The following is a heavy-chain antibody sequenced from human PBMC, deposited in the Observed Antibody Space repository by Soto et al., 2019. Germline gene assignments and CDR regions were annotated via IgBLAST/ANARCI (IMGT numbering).Heavy chain of an antibody. CDR3: ARGGGYCTPTSCAIDS. CDR1: RFSFSSYE. CDR2: VSLTGDRT. V-gene: IGHV3-23*01. Sequence: EVQLLESGGGLVQPGGSLRLSCVASRFSFSSYEMSWVRQAAGKGLEWVSRVSLTGDRTNYAGSVKGRFTVSRDNFKNTLYLDMDSLRPEDTAIYYCARGGGYCTPTSCAIDSWGRGTPVTVSS. D-gene: IGHD2-8*01. J-gene: IGHJ4*02.